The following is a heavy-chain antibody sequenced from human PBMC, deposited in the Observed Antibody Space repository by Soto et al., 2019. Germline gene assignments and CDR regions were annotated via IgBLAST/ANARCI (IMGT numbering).Heavy chain of an antibody. J-gene: IGHJ3*02. CDR3: ARAAGRGLRSDFDI. CDR1: GFTFSSYG. Sequence: QVQLVESGGGVVQPGRSLRLSCAASGFTFSSYGMHWVRQAPGKGLEWVAVIWYDGSNKYYADSVKGRFTISRDNSKNMLYLQMNSLIAEDTAVYYCARAAGRGLRSDFDIWGQGTMVTVSS. V-gene: IGHV3-33*01. D-gene: IGHD5-12*01. CDR2: IWYDGSNK.